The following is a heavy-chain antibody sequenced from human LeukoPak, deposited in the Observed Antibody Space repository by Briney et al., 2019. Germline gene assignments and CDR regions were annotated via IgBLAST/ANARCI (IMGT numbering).Heavy chain of an antibody. CDR3: ARDHGGSSWYSWFDP. Sequence: GGSLRLSCTTSGFTFGDYAMSWVRQAPGKGLEWVSVIYSGGSTYYADSVKGRFTISRDNSKNTLYLQMNSLRAEDTAVYYCARDHGGSSWYSWFDPWGQGTLVTVSS. CDR1: GFTFGDYA. J-gene: IGHJ5*02. CDR2: IYSGGST. D-gene: IGHD6-13*01. V-gene: IGHV3-53*01.